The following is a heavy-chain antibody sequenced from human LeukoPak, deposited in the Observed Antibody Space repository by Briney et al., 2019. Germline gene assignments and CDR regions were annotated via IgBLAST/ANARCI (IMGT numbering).Heavy chain of an antibody. J-gene: IGHJ5*02. CDR2: IYPDDSNI. Sequence: GESLKISCQGSGYFFYGHWIGWVRQMPGKGLEWMGIIYPDDSNIIYSPSFQGQVTLSADKSINTAYLEWSSPKASDSAMYYCARYNSPSLSGNRFDPRGQGTLVTVSS. V-gene: IGHV5-51*01. CDR1: GYFFYGHW. D-gene: IGHD2/OR15-2a*01. CDR3: ARYNSPSLSGNRFDP.